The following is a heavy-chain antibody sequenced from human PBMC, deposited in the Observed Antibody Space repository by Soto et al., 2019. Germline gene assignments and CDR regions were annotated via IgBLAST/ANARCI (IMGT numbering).Heavy chain of an antibody. V-gene: IGHV4-39*01. CDR2: MYYSGSA. J-gene: IGHJ4*02. CDR1: GGSISSSNYH. D-gene: IGHD1-26*01. Sequence: TETPSLTFTVSGGSISSSNYHWGWIRQPPGKGLEWIGSMYYSGSAYYNPSLKSRVTISVDTSKNQFSLKLTSVTAADTAVYHCARHVGNSPPGSWGQGTLVTVSS. CDR3: ARHVGNSPPGS.